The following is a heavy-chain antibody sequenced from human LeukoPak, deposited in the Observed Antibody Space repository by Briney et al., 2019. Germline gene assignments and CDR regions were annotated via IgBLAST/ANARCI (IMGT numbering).Heavy chain of an antibody. V-gene: IGHV1-46*01. CDR2: INPSGGSR. J-gene: IGHJ3*02. Sequence: LRASVKVSCKASGYTFTSYYMHWVRQAPGQGLEWMGIINPSGGSRSYAQKFQGRVTITRDTSTSTVYMELSSLRNEDTAVYHCARGGSYSNDAFDIWGQGTMVTVSS. D-gene: IGHD1-26*01. CDR1: GYTFTSYY. CDR3: ARGGSYSNDAFDI.